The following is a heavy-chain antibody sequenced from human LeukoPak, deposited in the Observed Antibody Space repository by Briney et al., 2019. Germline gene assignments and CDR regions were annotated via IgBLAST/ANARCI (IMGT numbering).Heavy chain of an antibody. Sequence: PSETLSLTCTVSGGSISSSSYYWGWIRQPPGKGLEWIGRIYTSGSTNYNPSLKSRVTISVDTSKNQFSLKLSSVTAADTAVYYCARGDSYLGYWGQGTLVTVSS. CDR1: GGSISSSSYY. J-gene: IGHJ4*02. CDR2: IYTSGST. D-gene: IGHD2-21*02. CDR3: ARGDSYLGY. V-gene: IGHV4-39*07.